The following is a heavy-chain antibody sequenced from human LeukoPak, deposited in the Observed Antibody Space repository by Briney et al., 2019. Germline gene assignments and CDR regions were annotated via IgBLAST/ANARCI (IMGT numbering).Heavy chain of an antibody. V-gene: IGHV6-1*01. CDR3: ARGLVPFYMDV. CDR1: GGSVSRSGAA. J-gene: IGHJ6*03. D-gene: IGHD2-2*01. CDR2: TDYMSKWIN. Sequence: SQTLSLTCAISGGSVSRSGAAWNWIRQSPSRGLEWLGRTDYMSKWINDYAVSVNGRITIIPDTSTNQFSLQLNSVTPEDTSVYYCARGLVPFYMDVWGKGTTVTVSS.